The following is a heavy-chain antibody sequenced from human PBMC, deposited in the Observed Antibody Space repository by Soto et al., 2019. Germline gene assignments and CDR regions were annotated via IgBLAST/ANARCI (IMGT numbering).Heavy chain of an antibody. D-gene: IGHD2-15*01. CDR1: GFTFTDYY. CDR3: ARGPPYCSGGNCYGY. V-gene: IGHV3-11*01. CDR2: ISPSGTIT. J-gene: IGHJ4*02. Sequence: QVQLVESGGGLVKPGGSLRLSCAASGFTFTDYYINWVRQAPGKGLEWISYISPSGTITHYADSVKGRFTISRDKAKNSLFLQMDSLRAEDTAVYYRARGPPYCSGGNCYGYWGQGTLVTVSS.